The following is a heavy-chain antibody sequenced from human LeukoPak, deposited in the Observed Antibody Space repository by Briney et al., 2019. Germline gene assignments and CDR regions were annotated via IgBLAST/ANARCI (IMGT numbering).Heavy chain of an antibody. J-gene: IGHJ5*02. CDR3: ASGESRDGYKGQRHWFDP. D-gene: IGHD5-24*01. CDR1: GFTFTNAW. Sequence: QSGGSLRLSCAASGFTFTNAWMNWVRQAPGKGLEWVSVIYSGGSTYYTGSVKGRFTVSRDNSKNTVYLQMNSPRAEDTAVYYCASGESRDGYKGQRHWFDPWGQGTLVTVSS. V-gene: IGHV3-53*01. CDR2: IYSGGST.